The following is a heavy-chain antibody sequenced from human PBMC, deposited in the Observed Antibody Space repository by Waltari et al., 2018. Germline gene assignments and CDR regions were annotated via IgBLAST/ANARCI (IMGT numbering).Heavy chain of an antibody. Sequence: QVQLVESGGGVVQPGGSLRLSCAASGFTFSSYGMHWVRQAPGKGLEWVALIRYDGSNKYYVDSVKGRFTISRDNSKNTLYLQMNSLRAEDTAVYYCANLGDYYYYGMDVWGQGTTVTVSS. CDR1: GFTFSSYG. CDR2: IRYDGSNK. CDR3: ANLGDYYYYGMDV. D-gene: IGHD2-15*01. V-gene: IGHV3-30*02. J-gene: IGHJ6*02.